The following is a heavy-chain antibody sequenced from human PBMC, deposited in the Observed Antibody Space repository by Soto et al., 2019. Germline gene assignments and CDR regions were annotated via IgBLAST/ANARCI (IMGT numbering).Heavy chain of an antibody. V-gene: IGHV4-59*02. CDR3: AIERHAGFTHNFYP. Sequence: SETLSLTCSVSGGSVTSYHWSWIRQFPGKGIEWFAYTAHTGNTNYKPSLSSRVIISLDTSKYQVSLELTSVTAADKAVYYCAIERHAGFTHNFYPWGEGTLVTVYS. CDR2: TAHTGNT. CDR1: GGSVTSYH. J-gene: IGHJ5*02. D-gene: IGHD1-1*01.